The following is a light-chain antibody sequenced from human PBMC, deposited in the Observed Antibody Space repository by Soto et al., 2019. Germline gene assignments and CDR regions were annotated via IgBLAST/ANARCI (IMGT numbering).Light chain of an antibody. CDR1: QGINSW. CDR3: QQASGFPHT. Sequence: DILVTQSPSSVSASVGDRVTITCRARQGINSWLAWYQQKPGLAPRLLIYTQSNLQSGDTSRFSGSGSGTDFILTISSLQPEDVATYYRQQASGFPHTFGGGPKVEIK. J-gene: IGKJ4*01. CDR2: TQS. V-gene: IGKV1-12*01.